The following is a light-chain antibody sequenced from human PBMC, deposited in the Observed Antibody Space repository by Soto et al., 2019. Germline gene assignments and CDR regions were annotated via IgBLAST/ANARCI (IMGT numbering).Light chain of an antibody. CDR2: GAS. CDR3: LQDNNYPRT. CDR1: QDIRSE. V-gene: IGKV1-6*01. J-gene: IGKJ3*01. Sequence: IQMTQSPSSLSASVGDRVTFICRASQDIRSELSWFQQKPGRPPKLLIYGASILQSGVPSRFRGSGSGTDFNLTIDSLQSEDFATYYCLQDNNYPRTFGPGTKVEVK.